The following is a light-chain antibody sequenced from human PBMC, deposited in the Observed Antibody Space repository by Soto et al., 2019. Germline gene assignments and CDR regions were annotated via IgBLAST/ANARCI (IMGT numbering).Light chain of an antibody. J-gene: IGKJ1*01. CDR2: KAS. CDR3: QHCDSSWT. CDR1: QSICTW. Sequence: DIQMTQSPSTLSASVGDRVTITCRASQSICTWLAWYQQKPGKAPKVLIYKASSLESGVPSRFSGSGSGTEFTLTISSLQTDDSATYYCQHCDSSWTFGQGTKVEIK. V-gene: IGKV1-5*03.